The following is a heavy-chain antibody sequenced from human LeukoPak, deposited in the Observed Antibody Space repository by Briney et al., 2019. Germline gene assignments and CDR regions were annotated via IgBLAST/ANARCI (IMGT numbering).Heavy chain of an antibody. Sequence: PSETLSLTRAVYGGSFSGYYWSWIRQPPGKGLEWIGEINHSGSTNYNPSLKSRVTISVDTSKNQFSLKLSSVTAADTAVYYCARGSFGVDRYYYYGMDVWGQGTTVTVSS. D-gene: IGHD3-3*01. CDR1: GGSFSGYY. CDR2: INHSGST. J-gene: IGHJ6*02. V-gene: IGHV4-34*01. CDR3: ARGSFGVDRYYYYGMDV.